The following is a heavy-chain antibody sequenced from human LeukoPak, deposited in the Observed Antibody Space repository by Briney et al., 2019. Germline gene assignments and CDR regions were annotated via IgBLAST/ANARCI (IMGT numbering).Heavy chain of an antibody. J-gene: IGHJ4*02. CDR1: VYTLSELF. CDR2: FDPEYGET. CDR3: ATEGGNNTGTYYLTY. V-gene: IGHV1-24*01. D-gene: IGHD3-10*01. Sequence: ASVKVSCKVSVYTLSELFMHWVRRAPGKGLEWMGGFDPEYGETIYAQKFQGRVTMTEDTSTDTAYMELSSLKSEDTAEYYCATEGGNNTGTYYLTYWGQGTLLTVSS.